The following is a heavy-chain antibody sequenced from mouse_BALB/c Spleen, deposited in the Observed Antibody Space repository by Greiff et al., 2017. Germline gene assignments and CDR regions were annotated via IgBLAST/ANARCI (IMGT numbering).Heavy chain of an antibody. V-gene: IGHV1-82*01. J-gene: IGHJ2*01. D-gene: IGHD2-1*01. CDR3: ARFGGNYAY. Sequence: QVQLQQSGPELVKPGASVKISCKASGYAFSSSWMNWVKQRPGQGLEWIGRIYPGDGDTNYNGKFKGKATLTADKSSSTAYMQLSSLTSVDSAVYFCARFGGNYAYWGQGTTLTVSS. CDR2: IYPGDGDT. CDR1: GYAFSSSW.